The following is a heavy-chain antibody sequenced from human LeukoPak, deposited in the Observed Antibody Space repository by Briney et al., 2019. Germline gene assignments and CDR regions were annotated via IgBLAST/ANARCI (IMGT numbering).Heavy chain of an antibody. CDR2: INPSGGST. V-gene: IGHV1-46*01. J-gene: IGHJ3*02. CDR1: GYTFTTYS. Sequence: ASVKVSCKASGYTFTTYSMHWVRRAPGQGLEWMGIINPSGGSTSYAQKFQDRVTMTRGTSTSTVYMELSSLRSEDTAVYYCARDLTYPGAFDIWGQGTMVTVSS. D-gene: IGHD2/OR15-2a*01. CDR3: ARDLTYPGAFDI.